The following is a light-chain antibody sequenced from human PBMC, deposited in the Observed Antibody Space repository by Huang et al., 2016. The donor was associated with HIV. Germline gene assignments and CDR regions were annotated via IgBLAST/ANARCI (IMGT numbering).Light chain of an antibody. J-gene: IGKJ1*01. CDR1: QSISSH. Sequence: DIQMTQSPSSLSASIGDRVTITCRASQSISSHLNWYQQKPWKAPKLLIYGASKLQTGVPSRFSGSVSGTDFTLAISSLQPEDFATYYCQQSYDARTFGQGTKVEI. CDR2: GAS. V-gene: IGKV1-39*01. CDR3: QQSYDART.